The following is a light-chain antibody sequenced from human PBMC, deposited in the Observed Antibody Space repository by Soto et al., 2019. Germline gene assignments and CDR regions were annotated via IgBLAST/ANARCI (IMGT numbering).Light chain of an antibody. J-gene: IGKJ2*01. CDR3: VQGTHWPPYT. CDR2: KVS. Sequence: DVVMTQSPLSLPVTLGQPASISCRSSQSLVHSDGNTYLNWFHQRPGQSPRRLIYKVSNRDSGVPDKFSGSVSDVDFTLKISGVEADDVGVYYCVQGTHWPPYTFGQGTKLEIK. V-gene: IGKV2-30*02. CDR1: QSLVHSDGNTY.